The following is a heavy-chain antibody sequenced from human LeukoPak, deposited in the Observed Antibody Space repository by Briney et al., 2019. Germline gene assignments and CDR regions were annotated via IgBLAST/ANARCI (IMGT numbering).Heavy chain of an antibody. J-gene: IGHJ6*03. CDR3: ARVGTIFGVAADMDV. V-gene: IGHV4-4*07. D-gene: IGHD3-3*01. CDR1: GGSISSYY. Sequence: KASETLSLTCTVSGGSISSYYWSWIRQPAGKGLEWIGRIYTSGSTNYNPSLKSRVTMSVDTSKNQFSLKLSSVTAADTAVYYCARVGTIFGVAADMDVWGKGTTVTVSS. CDR2: IYTSGST.